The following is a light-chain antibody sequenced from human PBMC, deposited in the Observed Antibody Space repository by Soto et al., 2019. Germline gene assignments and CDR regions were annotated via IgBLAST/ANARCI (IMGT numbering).Light chain of an antibody. Sequence: QSVLIQPPSVSGSPGPSVAISCTRTTSDVGSYDYVSWYQQHPGTVPKPMIYNVNTRPSGVPDRFSGSKSGNTASLTISGLQAEDEADYFCTSPTPGSLYVFGTGTKVTVL. CDR2: NVN. J-gene: IGLJ1*01. CDR1: TSDVGSYDY. V-gene: IGLV2-18*02. CDR3: TSPTPGSLYV.